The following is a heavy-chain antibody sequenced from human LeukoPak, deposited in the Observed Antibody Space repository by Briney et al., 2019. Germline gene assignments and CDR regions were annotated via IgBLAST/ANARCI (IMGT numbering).Heavy chain of an antibody. J-gene: IGHJ4*02. V-gene: IGHV3-21*01. CDR3: ARDGIVTRVDH. Sequence: GGSLRLSCAASGFTFSSYSMNWVRQAPGKGLEWVSSISSSSSYIYYVDSVKGRFTISRDNAKNSLYLQMNSLRAEDTAVYYCARDGIVTRVDHWGQGTLVTVSS. CDR1: GFTFSSYS. CDR2: ISSSSSYI. D-gene: IGHD1-26*01.